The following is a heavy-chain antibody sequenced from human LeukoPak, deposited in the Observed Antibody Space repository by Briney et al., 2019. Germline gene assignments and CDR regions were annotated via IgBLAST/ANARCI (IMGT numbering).Heavy chain of an antibody. V-gene: IGHV1-2*02. J-gene: IGHJ1*01. D-gene: IGHD3-22*01. CDR1: GYTFTGYY. Sequence: GASVEVCCKASGYTFTGYYMHWVRQAPGQGLEWMGWINPNSGGTNYAQKFQGRVTMTRDTSISTAYMELSRLRSDDTAVYYCARDISSSGDFQHWGQGTLVTVSS. CDR3: ARDISSSGDFQH. CDR2: INPNSGGT.